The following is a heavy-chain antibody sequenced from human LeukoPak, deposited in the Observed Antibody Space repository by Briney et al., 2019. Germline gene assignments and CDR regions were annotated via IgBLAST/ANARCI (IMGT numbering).Heavy chain of an antibody. CDR1: GGSISSGDYY. D-gene: IGHD3-3*01. CDR2: IYYSGST. CDR3: ARVSGYYMSYYYYYYMDV. J-gene: IGHJ6*03. Sequence: PSQTLSLTCTVSGGSISSGDYYWSWIRQPPGKGLEWIGYIYYSGSTNYNPSLKSRVTISVDTSKNQFSLKLSSVTVADTAVYYCARVSGYYMSYYYYYYMDVWGKGTTVTVSS. V-gene: IGHV4-61*08.